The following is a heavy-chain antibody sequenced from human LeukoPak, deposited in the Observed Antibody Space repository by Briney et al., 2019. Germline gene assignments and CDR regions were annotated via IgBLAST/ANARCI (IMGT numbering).Heavy chain of an antibody. CDR2: ISGSGGST. V-gene: IGHV3-23*01. J-gene: IGHJ4*02. CDR3: AKAKHIVVVTATSVLFDY. D-gene: IGHD2-21*02. CDR1: GFTVSSNS. Sequence: GGSLRLSCTVSGFTVSSNSMSWVRQAPGKGLEWVSAISGSGGSTYYADSVKGRFTISRDNSKNTLYLQMNSLRAEDTAVYYCAKAKHIVVVTATSVLFDYWGQGTLVTVSS.